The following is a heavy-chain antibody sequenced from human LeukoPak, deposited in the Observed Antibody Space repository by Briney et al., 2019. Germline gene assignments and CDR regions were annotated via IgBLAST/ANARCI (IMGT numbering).Heavy chain of an antibody. CDR3: AETYYYDSSGLDDAFDI. D-gene: IGHD3-22*01. CDR2: IYHSGST. J-gene: IGHJ3*02. CDR1: GGSISSGGYS. Sequence: PSETLSLTCAVSGGSISSGGYSWSWIRQPPGKGLEWIGYIYHSGSTYYNPSLKSRVTISVDRSKNQFSLKLSSVTAADTAVYYCAETYYYDSSGLDDAFDIWGQGTMVTVSS. V-gene: IGHV4-30-2*01.